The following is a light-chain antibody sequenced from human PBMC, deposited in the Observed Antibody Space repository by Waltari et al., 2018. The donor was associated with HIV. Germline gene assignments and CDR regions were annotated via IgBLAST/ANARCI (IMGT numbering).Light chain of an antibody. CDR1: NSTIGRRD. Sequence: QSVLTQPPSESAAPGPTVTISCIGSNSTIGRRDVSWYQQFPGTAPKLLMFENNKRPSGIPARFSGSKSGTSATLDITGLQTADEADYFCGTWDSSLNTVIFGGGTKLTVL. V-gene: IGLV1-51*02. CDR2: ENN. CDR3: GTWDSSLNTVI. J-gene: IGLJ2*01.